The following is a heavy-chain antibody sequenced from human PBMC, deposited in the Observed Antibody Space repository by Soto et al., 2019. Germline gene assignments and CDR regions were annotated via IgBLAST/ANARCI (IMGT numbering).Heavy chain of an antibody. CDR3: AKGRAYYDFSSALQH. CDR2: ISSGGGAT. D-gene: IGHD3-3*01. V-gene: IGHV3-23*01. Sequence: EVQLLESGGGVEQPGGSLRFSCAASGFTFSNYAMNWVRQAPGKGLEWVSSISSGGGATYYADSVKGRFTISRDNSKNTLYLQMNSLRAEDTAVYYCAKGRAYYDFSSALQHWGQGTLVTVSS. J-gene: IGHJ1*01. CDR1: GFTFSNYA.